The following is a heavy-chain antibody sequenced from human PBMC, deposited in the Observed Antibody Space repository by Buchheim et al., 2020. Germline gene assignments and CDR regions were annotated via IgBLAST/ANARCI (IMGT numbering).Heavy chain of an antibody. D-gene: IGHD6-13*01. J-gene: IGHJ4*02. CDR1: GASISSRNW. Sequence: QLQLQESGPGLVKPSGTLSLTCSVSGASISSRNWWTWVRPSPGKGLEWIGEIYQSGTTNYNPSLKSRVTISMDKSKNQFSLKVNSVTAADTAVFYCAKTGAQGYLEYWGQG. V-gene: IGHV4-4*02. CDR2: IYQSGTT. CDR3: AKTGAQGYLEY.